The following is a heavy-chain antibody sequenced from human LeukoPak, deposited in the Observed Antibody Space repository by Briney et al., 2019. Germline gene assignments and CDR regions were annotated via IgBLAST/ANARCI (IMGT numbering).Heavy chain of an antibody. D-gene: IGHD3-3*01. CDR2: INHSGST. CDR3: ARGLDFSSGYSFDS. CDR1: GGSFSGYY. J-gene: IGHJ4*02. Sequence: SETLSLTCAVYGGSFSGYYWSWIRQPPGKGLEWIGEINHSGSTDYNPSLKSRVTISVDTSKNQFSLKLSSVTAADTAVYYCARGLDFSSGYSFDSWGQGTLVTVSS. V-gene: IGHV4-34*01.